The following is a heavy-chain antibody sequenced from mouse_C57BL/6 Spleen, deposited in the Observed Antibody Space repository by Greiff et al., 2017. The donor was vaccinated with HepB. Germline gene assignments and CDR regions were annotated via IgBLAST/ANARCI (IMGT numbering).Heavy chain of an antibody. Sequence: EVKLVESGGGLVKPGGSLKLSCAASGFTFSSYTMSWVRQTPEKRLEWVATISGGGGNTYYPDSVKGRFTISRDNAKNTLYLHMSSLRSEDTAWYYCARDPKLGTLFDYWGQGTTLTVAS. CDR3: ARDPKLGTLFDY. CDR2: ISGGGGNT. CDR1: GFTFSSYT. J-gene: IGHJ2*01. D-gene: IGHD4-1*01. V-gene: IGHV5-9*01.